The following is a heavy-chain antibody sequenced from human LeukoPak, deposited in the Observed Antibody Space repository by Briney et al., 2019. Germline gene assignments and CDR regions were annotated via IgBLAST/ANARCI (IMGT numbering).Heavy chain of an antibody. J-gene: IGHJ4*02. CDR1: GGSVSSYY. CDR3: ARDSGEVPDY. Sequence: PSETLSLTCTVSGGSVSSYYWSWIRQPAGKGLEWIGRTYTSGSTENNPSLKSRVTMPVDMSKNQFSLKLSSVTAADTAVYYCARDSGEVPDYWGQGTLVTVSS. CDR2: TYTSGST. D-gene: IGHD3-10*01. V-gene: IGHV4-4*07.